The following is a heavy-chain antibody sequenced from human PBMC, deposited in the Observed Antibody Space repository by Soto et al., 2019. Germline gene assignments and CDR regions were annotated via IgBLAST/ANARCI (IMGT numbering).Heavy chain of an antibody. J-gene: IGHJ4*02. CDR3: ARVYRGYSGYEAPCY. D-gene: IGHD5-12*01. Sequence: QVQLVQSGAEEKKPGASVKVSCKASGYTFTSYAMHWVRQAPGQRLEWMGWINAGNGNTKYSQKFQGRVTITRDTSASTAYMELSSLRSEDTAVYYCARVYRGYSGYEAPCYWGQGTLVTVSS. CDR1: GYTFTSYA. CDR2: INAGNGNT. V-gene: IGHV1-3*05.